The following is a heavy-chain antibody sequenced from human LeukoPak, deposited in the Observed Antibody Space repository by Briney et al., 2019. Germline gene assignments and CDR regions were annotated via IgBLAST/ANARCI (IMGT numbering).Heavy chain of an antibody. CDR1: GFPFSSYA. CDR3: AKNDHYYGSGSYPSYFDY. Sequence: GGSLRLSCAASGFPFSSYAMHWVRQAPGKGLEWVSAISDSGGSTYYADSVKGRLTISRDNSKNTLYLQMNSLRAEDTAVYYCAKNDHYYGSGSYPSYFDYWGQGTLVTVSS. CDR2: ISDSGGST. J-gene: IGHJ4*02. V-gene: IGHV3-23*01. D-gene: IGHD3-10*01.